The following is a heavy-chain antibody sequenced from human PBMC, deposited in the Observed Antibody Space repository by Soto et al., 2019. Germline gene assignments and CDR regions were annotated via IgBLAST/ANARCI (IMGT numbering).Heavy chain of an antibody. CDR2: VSHDGRKT. Sequence: QVQLVESGGGEVQPGTSLRLSCIASGFIFSNNGMHWVRQAPGKGLEWVALVSHDGRKTFYADSVKGGLTIYRDNSKNTVSLHMNNLRPEDTAVYRCARDLRQGASGATVYGMDVWGQGTTVTVSS. CDR1: GFIFSNNG. V-gene: IGHV3-30*03. CDR3: ARDLRQGASGATVYGMDV. J-gene: IGHJ6*02. D-gene: IGHD7-27*01.